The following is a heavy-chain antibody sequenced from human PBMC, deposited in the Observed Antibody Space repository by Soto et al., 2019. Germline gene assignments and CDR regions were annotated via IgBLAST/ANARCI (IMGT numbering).Heavy chain of an antibody. CDR3: ARFGYYYDSSAKARGYYYYGMDV. Sequence: GGSLRLSCAASGFTFSSYGMHWVRQAPGKGLEWVAVIWYDGSNKYYADSVKGRFTISRDNSKNTLYLQMNSLRAEDTAVYYCARFGYYYDSSAKARGYYYYGMDVWGQGTTGTVS. D-gene: IGHD3-22*01. V-gene: IGHV3-33*01. CDR2: IWYDGSNK. J-gene: IGHJ6*02. CDR1: GFTFSSYG.